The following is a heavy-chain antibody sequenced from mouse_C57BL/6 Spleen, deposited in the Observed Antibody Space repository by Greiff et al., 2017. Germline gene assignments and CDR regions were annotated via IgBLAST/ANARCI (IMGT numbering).Heavy chain of an antibody. CDR2: IWSGGST. V-gene: IGHV2-2*01. Sequence: VKLKESGPGLVQPSQSLSITCTVSGFSLTSYGVHWVRQSPGKGLEWLGVIWSGGSTDYTAAFISRLSISKDNSKRHIFFKMYSLQADDTAIYNCARNTGGNYLYYSAMDYWGQGTSGTVS. J-gene: IGHJ4*01. CDR1: GFSLTSYG. D-gene: IGHD2-1*01. CDR3: ARNTGGNYLYYSAMDY.